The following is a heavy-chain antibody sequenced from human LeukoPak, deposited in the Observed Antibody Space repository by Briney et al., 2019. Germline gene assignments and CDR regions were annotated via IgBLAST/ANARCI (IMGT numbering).Heavy chain of an antibody. V-gene: IGHV3-30*04. CDR1: GFTFSSYA. Sequence: GGSLRLSCAASGFTFSSYAMHWVRQAPGKGLEWVAVISYDGSNKYYADSVKGRFTISRDNSKNTLYLQMNSLRAEDTVVYYCARDDGGIAVAGTKGYFQHWGQGTLVTVSS. D-gene: IGHD6-19*01. CDR3: ARDDGGIAVAGTKGYFQH. J-gene: IGHJ1*01. CDR2: ISYDGSNK.